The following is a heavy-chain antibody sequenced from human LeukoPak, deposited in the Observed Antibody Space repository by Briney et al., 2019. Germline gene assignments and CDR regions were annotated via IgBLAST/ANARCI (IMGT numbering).Heavy chain of an antibody. J-gene: IGHJ4*02. CDR1: GGTFSSYA. D-gene: IGHD3-22*01. CDR3: ARGGWGYDSSENMGY. Sequence: GASVKVSCKASGGTFSSYAISWVRQAPAQGLEWMGGIIPIFGTANYAQKFQGGVTITADESTSTAYMELSSLRSEDTAVYYCARGGWGYDSSENMGYWGQGTLVTVSS. CDR2: IIPIFGTA. V-gene: IGHV1-69*13.